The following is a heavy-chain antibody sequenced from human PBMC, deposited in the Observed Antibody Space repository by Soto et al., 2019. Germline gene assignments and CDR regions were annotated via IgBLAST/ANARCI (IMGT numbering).Heavy chain of an antibody. Sequence: PGESLKISCKGVGYKFGSAWIGWVRQMPGKGLEWTGIIKPGTSDIRYSPSYRGHVTISADEAVSTAYLQWSSLKASDTAMYYCARQLSHICDSWGQGTLVTVSS. D-gene: IGHD3-3*02. CDR1: GYKFGSAW. V-gene: IGHV5-51*01. CDR2: IKPGTSDI. CDR3: ARQLSHICDS. J-gene: IGHJ4*02.